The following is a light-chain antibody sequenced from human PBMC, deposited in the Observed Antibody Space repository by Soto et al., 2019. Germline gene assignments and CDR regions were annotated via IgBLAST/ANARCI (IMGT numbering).Light chain of an antibody. V-gene: IGLV2-14*01. Sequence: QSVLTQPASVSGSPGQSITISCTGTSSDVGGYNYVSWYQQHPGKAPKLMIYEVSNRPSGVSNRFSGSKSGNTASLTISGLQAEDEADYYCSSDTNTSAVLFGGGTK. CDR3: SSDTNTSAVL. CDR2: EVS. J-gene: IGLJ2*01. CDR1: SSDVGGYNY.